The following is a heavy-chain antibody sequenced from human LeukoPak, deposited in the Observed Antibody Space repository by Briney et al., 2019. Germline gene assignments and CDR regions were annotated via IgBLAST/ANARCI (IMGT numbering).Heavy chain of an antibody. D-gene: IGHD3-10*01. CDR3: ARGPITMVRGAGGRIDY. J-gene: IGHJ4*02. V-gene: IGHV1-69*04. CDR1: GGTFSSYA. Sequence: GASVKVSCKASGGTFSSYAISWVRQAPGQGLEWMGRIIPILGIANYAQKFQGRVTITADKSTSTAYMELSSLRSEDTAVYYCARGPITMVRGAGGRIDYWGQGTLVTVSS. CDR2: IIPILGIA.